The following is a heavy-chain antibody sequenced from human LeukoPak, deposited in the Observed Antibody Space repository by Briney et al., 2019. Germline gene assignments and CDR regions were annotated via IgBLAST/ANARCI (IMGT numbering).Heavy chain of an antibody. J-gene: IGHJ4*02. CDR2: ISYDGSNK. CDR1: GFIFNTYA. D-gene: IGHD1-1*01. V-gene: IGHV3-30-3*01. Sequence: GGSLRLSCSASGFIFNTYAMHWVRQAPGKGLEWVALISYDGSNKFYADSVKGRFSISRDNSKNTYLQMNSLRPEDTAVYYCATGGTKTATGRMGYWGQGTLVTVSS. CDR3: ATGGTKTATGRMGY.